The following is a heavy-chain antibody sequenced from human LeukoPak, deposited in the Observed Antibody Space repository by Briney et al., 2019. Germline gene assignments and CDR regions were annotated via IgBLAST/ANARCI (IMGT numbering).Heavy chain of an antibody. CDR1: GFTLSSYW. CDR3: ARDVTSTYYYYYMDV. D-gene: IGHD2-2*01. Sequence: GGSLRLSXAASGFTLSSYWMSWVRQAPGKGLEWVANIKQDGSEKYYVDSVKGRFTISRDNAKNSLYLQMNSLRAEDTAVYYCARDVTSTYYYYYMDVWGKGTTVTVSS. CDR2: IKQDGSEK. J-gene: IGHJ6*03. V-gene: IGHV3-7*01.